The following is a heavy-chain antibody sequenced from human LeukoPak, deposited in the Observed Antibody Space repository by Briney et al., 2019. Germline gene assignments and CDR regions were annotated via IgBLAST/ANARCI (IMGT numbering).Heavy chain of an antibody. Sequence: ASVKVSCKVSGYTLTELSMHWARQAPGEGLEWMGGFDPEDGETIYAQKFQGRVTMTEDTSTDTAYMELSSLRSEDTAVYYCATGCLGSWFDPWGQGSLVTVSS. CDR1: GYTLTELS. V-gene: IGHV1-24*01. CDR3: ATGCLGSWFDP. CDR2: FDPEDGET. J-gene: IGHJ5*02. D-gene: IGHD1-26*01.